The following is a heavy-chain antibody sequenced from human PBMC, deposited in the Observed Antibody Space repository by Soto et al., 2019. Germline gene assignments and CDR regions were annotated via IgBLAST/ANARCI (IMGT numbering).Heavy chain of an antibody. CDR3: ARAGQPRDYYYGMDV. V-gene: IGHV1-69*12. Sequence: QVQLVQSGAEVKKPGSSVKVSCKASGGTFSSYGISWVRQAPGQVLEWMGGIIPIFGTANYAQKFQGRVTITADECTSTHYMELSSMRSEDTAGYYCARAGQPRDYYYGMDVWGQGTTVSVSS. CDR2: IIPIFGTA. J-gene: IGHJ6*01. CDR1: GGTFSSYG.